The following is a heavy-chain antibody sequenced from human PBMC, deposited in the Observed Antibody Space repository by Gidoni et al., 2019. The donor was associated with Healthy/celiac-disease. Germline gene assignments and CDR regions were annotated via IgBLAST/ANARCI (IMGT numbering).Heavy chain of an antibody. Sequence: EVQLVECGGGLVQPGRSLRLSCAASGFTFASYALHWVQEAPGKGLEWVSGISWTSGSIGYAESVKGRFTISRDNAKNSLYLQMNSLRAEDTALYYWAKDINYGKGNGMDVWGQGTTVTVSS. CDR3: AKDINYGKGNGMDV. CDR1: GFTFASYA. J-gene: IGHJ6*02. D-gene: IGHD4-17*01. V-gene: IGHV3-9*01. CDR2: ISWTSGSI.